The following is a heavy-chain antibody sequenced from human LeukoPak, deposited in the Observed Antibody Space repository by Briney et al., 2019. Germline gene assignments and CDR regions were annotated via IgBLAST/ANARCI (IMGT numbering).Heavy chain of an antibody. Sequence: GRSLRLSCAASGFTFADYAMHWVRQAPGKGLEWVSGISWNSGSIVYADSVKGRFTISRDNAKNSLYLQMNSLRAEDTALYYCAKDLAVGLYGSGLGDSFDIWGQGTMVTVSS. V-gene: IGHV3-9*01. J-gene: IGHJ3*02. CDR2: ISWNSGSI. CDR3: AKDLAVGLYGSGLGDSFDI. D-gene: IGHD3-10*01. CDR1: GFTFADYA.